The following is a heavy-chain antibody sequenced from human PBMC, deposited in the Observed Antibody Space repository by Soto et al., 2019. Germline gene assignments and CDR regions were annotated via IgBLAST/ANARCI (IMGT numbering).Heavy chain of an antibody. J-gene: IGHJ3*02. V-gene: IGHV3-11*06. CDR2: TGTSRKYT. Sequence: GGSLRLSCTASGIILSDTWMNWVRQAPGKGLEWVSYTGTSRKYTFYADSVRGRFTISRDEARNSVYLQLNSLRDEDTAVYYCVRDRDWAFDIWGQGTMVTVSS. CDR3: VRDRDWAFDI. D-gene: IGHD3-9*01. CDR1: GIILSDTW.